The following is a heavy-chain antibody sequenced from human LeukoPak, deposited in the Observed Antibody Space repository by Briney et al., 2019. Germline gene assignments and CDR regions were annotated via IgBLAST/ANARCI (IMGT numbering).Heavy chain of an antibody. D-gene: IGHD5-18*01. V-gene: IGHV4-34*01. J-gene: IGHJ6*02. CDR2: INHSGST. CDR3: ARGVGYYYYYYGMDV. CDR1: GGSFSGYY. Sequence: SETLSLTCAVYGGSFSGYYWSWIRQPPGKGLEWIGEINHSGSTNYNPSLKSRVTISLDTSKNQFSLTLSSVTAADTAVYYCARGVGYYYYYYGMDVWGQGTTVTVSS.